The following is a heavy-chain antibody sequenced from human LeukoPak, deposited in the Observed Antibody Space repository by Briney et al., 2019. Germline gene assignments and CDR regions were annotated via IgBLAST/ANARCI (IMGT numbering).Heavy chain of an antibody. V-gene: IGHV4-39*01. D-gene: IGHD4-11*01. Sequence: ETLSLTCTVSGGSISSYYWGWIRQPPGKGLEWIGSIYYSGSTYYNPSLKSRVTISVDTSKNQFSLKLSSVTAADTAVYYCARPCNYWACDYWGQGTLVTVSS. CDR1: GGSISSYY. CDR2: IYYSGST. J-gene: IGHJ4*02. CDR3: ARPCNYWACDY.